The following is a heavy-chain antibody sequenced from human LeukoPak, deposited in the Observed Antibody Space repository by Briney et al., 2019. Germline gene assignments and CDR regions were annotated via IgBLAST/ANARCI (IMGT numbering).Heavy chain of an antibody. V-gene: IGHV5-10-1*01. D-gene: IGHD1-14*01. CDR1: GYSFTSYW. Sequence: GESLKISCKGSGYSFTSYWISWVRQMPGKGLEWMGRIDPSDSYTNYSPSFQGHVTISADKSISTAYLQWSSLKASDTAMYYCARRLPEHFDVGFPLPGGLDYGMDVWGQGTTVTVSS. CDR3: ARRLPEHFDVGFPLPGGLDYGMDV. CDR2: IDPSDSYT. J-gene: IGHJ6*02.